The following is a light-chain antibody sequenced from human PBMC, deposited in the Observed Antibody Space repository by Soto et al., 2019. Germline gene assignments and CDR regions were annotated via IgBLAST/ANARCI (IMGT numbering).Light chain of an antibody. CDR1: QTISSSY. Sequence: ILLTQSPGTLSLSQWERATLSWWASQTISSSYLAWYQQKPGLAPRLLIYDASSRATGIPDRFSGSGSGTDFTLTISRLEPEDFAMYYCQQYGSSPLTFGGGTKVDI. CDR3: QQYGSSPLT. V-gene: IGKV3D-20*01. CDR2: DAS. J-gene: IGKJ4*01.